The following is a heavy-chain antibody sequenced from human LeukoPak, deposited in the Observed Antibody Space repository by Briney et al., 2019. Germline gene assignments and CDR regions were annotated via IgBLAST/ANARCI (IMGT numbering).Heavy chain of an antibody. Sequence: SETLSLTCTVSGGSISSYYWSWIRQPPGEGLEWIGYIYYSGSTNYNPSLKSRVTISVDTSKNQFSLKLSSVTAADTAVYYCARARYYYGSAEYWGQGTLVTVSS. V-gene: IGHV4-59*01. CDR3: ARARYYYGSAEY. CDR1: GGSISSYY. CDR2: IYYSGST. D-gene: IGHD3-10*01. J-gene: IGHJ4*02.